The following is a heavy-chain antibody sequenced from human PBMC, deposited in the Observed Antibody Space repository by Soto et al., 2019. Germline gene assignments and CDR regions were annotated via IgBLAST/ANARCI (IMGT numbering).Heavy chain of an antibody. CDR3: ARVEAYCSSTSCYWDYYYYYGMDV. D-gene: IGHD2-2*01. Sequence: SLRLSCAASGFTFSSYWMSWVRQAPGKGLEWVANIKQDGSEKYYVDSVKGRFTISRDNAKNSPYLQMNSLRAEDTAVYYCARVEAYCSSTSCYWDYYYYYGMDVWGQGTTVTVSS. CDR2: IKQDGSEK. V-gene: IGHV3-7*01. J-gene: IGHJ6*02. CDR1: GFTFSSYW.